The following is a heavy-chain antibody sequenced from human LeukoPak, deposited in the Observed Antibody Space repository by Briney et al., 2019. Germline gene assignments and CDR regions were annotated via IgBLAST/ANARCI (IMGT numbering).Heavy chain of an antibody. CDR1: GYTFISYH. V-gene: IGHV1-8*01. J-gene: IGHJ3*01. D-gene: IGHD4-17*01. CDR3: ARLDDYGDYVTAFDV. CDR2: MSPNNGDT. Sequence: ASVKVSCKASGYTFISYHIHWVRQASGKGLEWVAWMSPNNGDTGYAQKFQGRVTMTRKTSMNTAYMEMSSLRSEDTAVYYCARLDDYGDYVTAFDVWGQGTMVTVSS.